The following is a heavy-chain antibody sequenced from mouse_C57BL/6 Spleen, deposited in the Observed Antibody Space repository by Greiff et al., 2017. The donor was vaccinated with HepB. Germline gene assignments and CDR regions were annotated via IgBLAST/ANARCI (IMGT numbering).Heavy chain of an antibody. J-gene: IGHJ4*01. Sequence: EVMLVESGGGLVKPGGSLKLSCAASGFTFSSYTMSWVRQTPEKRLEWVATISGGGGNTYYPDSVKGRFTISRDNAKNTLYLQMSSLRSEDTALYYCARPLAYYSNSYAMDYWGQGTSVTVSS. CDR2: ISGGGGNT. CDR1: GFTFSSYT. D-gene: IGHD2-5*01. CDR3: ARPLAYYSNSYAMDY. V-gene: IGHV5-9*01.